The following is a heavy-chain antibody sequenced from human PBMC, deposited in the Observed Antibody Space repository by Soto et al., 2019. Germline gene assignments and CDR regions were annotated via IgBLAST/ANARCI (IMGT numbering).Heavy chain of an antibody. CDR3: AHRGNYGSSGMDF. CDR1: GFSLSTSGVS. D-gene: IGHD3-10*01. J-gene: IGHJ6*02. Sequence: SGPTLVNPTQTLTLTCTFSGFSLSTSGVSVAWIRQPPGKALEWLALIYWDDDKFYSPSLKTRLTITTDTSRNQVVLTMTYMDPEDTGTYYCAHRGNYGSSGMDFWDRGTTVTVSS. CDR2: IYWDDDK. V-gene: IGHV2-5*02.